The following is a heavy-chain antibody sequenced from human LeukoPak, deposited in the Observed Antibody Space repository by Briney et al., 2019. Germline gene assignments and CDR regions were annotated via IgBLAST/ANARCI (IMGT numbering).Heavy chain of an antibody. V-gene: IGHV3-30-3*01. J-gene: IGHJ6*02. Sequence: SGGSLRLSCAASASTFSNVAIHWVRQAPGKGLEWVAVVSYDETNKYYADSVKGRLTISRDNSKNTVYLQMSSLRAEDTAMYYCARAFGCSGTSCHARWGYYYYAMDVWGQGTTVTVSS. CDR1: ASTFSNVA. D-gene: IGHD2-2*01. CDR2: VSYDETNK. CDR3: ARAFGCSGTSCHARWGYYYYAMDV.